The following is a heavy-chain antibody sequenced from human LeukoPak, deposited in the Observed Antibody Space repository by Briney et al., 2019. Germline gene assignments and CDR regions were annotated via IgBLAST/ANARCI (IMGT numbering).Heavy chain of an antibody. Sequence: GESLKISCKISGDRLTNNWIGWVRQVPGKGLEWMGIIYPGDSDTRYSPSFQGQVTISADKSISTAYLQWSSLKASDTAMYYCARTVTDTAMADFDYWGQGTLVTVSS. V-gene: IGHV5-51*01. CDR1: GDRLTNNW. CDR3: ARTVTDTAMADFDY. CDR2: IYPGDSDT. J-gene: IGHJ4*02. D-gene: IGHD5-18*01.